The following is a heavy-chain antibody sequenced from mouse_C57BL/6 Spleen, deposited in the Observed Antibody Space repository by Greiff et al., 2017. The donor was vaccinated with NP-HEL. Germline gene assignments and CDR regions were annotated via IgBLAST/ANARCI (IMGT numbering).Heavy chain of an antibody. D-gene: IGHD4-1*01. J-gene: IGHJ1*03. CDR1: GYTFTSYW. CDR3: ARGANWEEVYWYFGV. Sequence: QVQLQQPGAELVRPGSSVKLSCKASGYTFTSYWMHWVKQRPIQGLEWIGNIDPSDSETHYNQKFKDKATLTVDKSSSTAYMQLSSLTSEDSAVYYCARGANWEEVYWYFGVWGTGTTVTVSS. V-gene: IGHV1-52*01. CDR2: IDPSDSET.